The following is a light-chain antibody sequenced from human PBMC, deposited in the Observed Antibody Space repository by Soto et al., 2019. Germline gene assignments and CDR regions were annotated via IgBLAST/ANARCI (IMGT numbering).Light chain of an antibody. CDR2: DVS. Sequence: QSVLTQPASVSGSLGQSITISCTGTSSDIGGYKYVSWYQQHPGKAPKLIIFDVSNRPSGVSDRFSGSNSGNTASLTISGLQAEDEADYYCTSYSRYRVLVFGGGTKVTVL. V-gene: IGLV2-14*01. CDR3: TSYSRYRVLV. CDR1: SSDIGGYKY. J-gene: IGLJ3*02.